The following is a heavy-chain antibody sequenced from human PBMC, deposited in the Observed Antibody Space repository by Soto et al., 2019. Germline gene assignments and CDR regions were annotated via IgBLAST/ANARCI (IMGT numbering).Heavy chain of an antibody. J-gene: IGHJ4*02. CDR2: ISYDGSNK. CDR1: GFTFSSYA. D-gene: IGHD2-15*01. V-gene: IGHV3-30-3*01. CDR3: ARQPDIVVVVAASFPIDY. Sequence: QVQLVESGGGVVQPGRSLRLSCAASGFTFSSYAMHWVRQAPGKGLEWVAVISYDGSNKYYADSVKGRFTISRDNSKNTLYLQMNSLRAEDTAVYYCARQPDIVVVVAASFPIDYWGQGTLVTVSS.